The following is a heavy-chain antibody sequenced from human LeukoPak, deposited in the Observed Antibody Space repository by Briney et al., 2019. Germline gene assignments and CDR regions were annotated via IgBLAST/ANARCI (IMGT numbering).Heavy chain of an antibody. CDR1: GFTFSRNA. CDR3: ARGCSSTSCYGFDY. V-gene: IGHV3-53*01. D-gene: IGHD2-2*01. CDR2: IYSGGST. Sequence: PGGSLRLSCAASGFTFSRNAMNWVRQAPGKGLEWVSVIYSGGSTYYADSVKGRFTISRDNSKNTLYLQMNSLRAEDTAVYYCARGCSSTSCYGFDYWGQGTLVTVSS. J-gene: IGHJ4*02.